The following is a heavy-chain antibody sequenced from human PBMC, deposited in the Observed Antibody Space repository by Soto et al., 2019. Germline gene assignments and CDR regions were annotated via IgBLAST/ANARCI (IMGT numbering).Heavy chain of an antibody. V-gene: IGHV4-30-4*01. D-gene: IGHD2-15*01. Sequence: QVQLQESGPGLVKPSQTLSLTCTVSGGSISSGDYYWSWIRQPPGKGLEWIGYIYYSGRTSSTPSLESRVTISIDTSKNQFSLKLSSVSAADTVVYYCAREGSSSPEYFDFWGPGTLVTVSS. CDR2: IYYSGRT. J-gene: IGHJ4*02. CDR1: GGSISSGDYY. CDR3: AREGSSSPEYFDF.